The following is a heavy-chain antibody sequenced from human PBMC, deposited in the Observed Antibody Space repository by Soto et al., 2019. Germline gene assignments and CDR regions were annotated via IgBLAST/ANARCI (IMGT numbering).Heavy chain of an antibody. CDR3: ARADLDYDILTGLSFDY. V-gene: IGHV3-30-3*01. CDR2: ISYDGSNK. Sequence: PGGSLRLSCAASGFTFSSYAMHWVRQAPGKGLEWVAVISYDGSNKYYADSVKGRFTISRDNSKNTLYLQMNSLRAEDTAVYYCARADLDYDILTGLSFDYWGQGTLVTVSS. D-gene: IGHD3-9*01. CDR1: GFTFSSYA. J-gene: IGHJ4*02.